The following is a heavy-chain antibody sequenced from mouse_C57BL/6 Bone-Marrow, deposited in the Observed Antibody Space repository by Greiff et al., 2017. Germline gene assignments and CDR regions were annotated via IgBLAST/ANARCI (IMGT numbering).Heavy chain of an antibody. CDR2: IDPETGGT. V-gene: IGHV1-15*01. J-gene: IGHJ1*03. D-gene: IGHD1-1*01. CDR3: TRSYGSSYRYFDV. CDR1: GYTFTDYE. Sequence: QVHVKQSGAELVRPGASVTLSCKASGYTFTDYEMHWVKQTPVHGLEWIGAIDPETGGTAYNQKFKGKAILTADKSSSTAYMELRSLTSEDSAVYYCTRSYGSSYRYFDVWGTGTTVTVSS.